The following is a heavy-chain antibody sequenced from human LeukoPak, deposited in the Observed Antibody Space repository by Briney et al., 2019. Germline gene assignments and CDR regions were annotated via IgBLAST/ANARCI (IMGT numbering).Heavy chain of an antibody. V-gene: IGHV1-46*01. J-gene: IGHJ4*02. Sequence: ASEKVSCKASGYTFTIYYIHWVRQAPGQGLEWLGIVNPSGGSTHYAQKFQGRVTMTRDTSTSTVYMELSSLRSEDTAVYYGARAGIFDYWGQGTLVTVSS. CDR2: VNPSGGST. D-gene: IGHD3-10*01. CDR3: ARAGIFDY. CDR1: GYTFTIYY.